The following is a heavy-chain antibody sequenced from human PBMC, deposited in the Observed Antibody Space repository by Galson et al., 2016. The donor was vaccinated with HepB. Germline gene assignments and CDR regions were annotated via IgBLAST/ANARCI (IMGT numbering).Heavy chain of an antibody. CDR3: ARISHALDLLYYYDNSEYDS. J-gene: IGHJ4*02. D-gene: IGHD3-22*01. CDR2: ISHDGSY. V-gene: IGHV3-30*04. Sequence: SLRLSCAASGFTFSRYAMHWVRQAPGKGLEWVAVISHDGSYYADSVKGRFTISRDNSKNTLYLQMNSLRAEDTAVYYCARISHALDLLYYYDNSEYDSWGQGTLVTVSS. CDR1: GFTFSRYA.